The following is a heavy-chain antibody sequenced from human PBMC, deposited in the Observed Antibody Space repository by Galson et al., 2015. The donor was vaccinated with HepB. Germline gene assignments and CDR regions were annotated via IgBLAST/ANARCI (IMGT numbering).Heavy chain of an antibody. J-gene: IGHJ4*02. D-gene: IGHD2-2*01. CDR2: LSGRGGRT. V-gene: IGHV3-23*01. Sequence: SLRLSCAASGFTFSSYAMSWVRQAPGKGLEWVSTLSGRGGRTYYGDSVKGRFTISRDNSENTLYLQMSSLRAEDTAIYYCAKEVDCSSTSCNPFDYWGQGTLVATSS. CDR1: GFTFSSYA. CDR3: AKEVDCSSTSCNPFDY.